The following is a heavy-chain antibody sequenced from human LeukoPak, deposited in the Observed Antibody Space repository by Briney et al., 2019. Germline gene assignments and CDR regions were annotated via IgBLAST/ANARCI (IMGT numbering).Heavy chain of an antibody. J-gene: IGHJ4*02. CDR2: ISYDGSNK. D-gene: IGHD6-13*01. CDR3: ARVVGIAAVYFDC. V-gene: IGHV3-30-3*01. Sequence: PGRSLRLSCAASGFTFSSYAMHWVRQAPGKGLEWVAVISYDGSNKYYADSVKGRFTISRDNSKNTLYLQMNSLRAEDTAVYYCARVVGIAAVYFDCWGQGTLVTVSS. CDR1: GFTFSSYA.